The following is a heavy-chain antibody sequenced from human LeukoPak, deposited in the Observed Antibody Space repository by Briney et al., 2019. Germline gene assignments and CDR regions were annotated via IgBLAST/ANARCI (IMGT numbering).Heavy chain of an antibody. D-gene: IGHD3-10*01. CDR1: GFTFSSYG. V-gene: IGHV3-30*02. CDR2: VRYDGSNT. Sequence: PGGSLRLSCAASGFTFSSYGMHWVRQAPGKGLEWVTFVRYDGSNTHYADSVKGRFTISRDNSKNTLYLQMDSLRPEDTAVYYCAKVGETGGDYFDYWGQGTLVTVSS. CDR3: AKVGETGGDYFDY. J-gene: IGHJ4*02.